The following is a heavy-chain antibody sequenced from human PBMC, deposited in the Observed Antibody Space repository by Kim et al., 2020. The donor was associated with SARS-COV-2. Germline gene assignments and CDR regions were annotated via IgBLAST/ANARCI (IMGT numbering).Heavy chain of an antibody. J-gene: IGHJ4*02. CDR2: ISASSNSA. Sequence: GGSLRLSCAASGFTLSNYAMSWVRQAPGKGLEWVSVISASSNSAYYADSVKGRFTISRDNSKNTVYLQMNSLRGDDTAVYYCAKSPGAVDQKRHFDYWGQGTRVTVSS. D-gene: IGHD6-19*01. CDR3: AKSPGAVDQKRHFDY. CDR1: GFTLSNYA. V-gene: IGHV3-23*01.